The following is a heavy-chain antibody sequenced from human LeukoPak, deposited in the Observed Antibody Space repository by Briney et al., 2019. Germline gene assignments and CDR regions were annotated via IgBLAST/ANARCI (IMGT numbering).Heavy chain of an antibody. CDR1: GFTFSSYW. Sequence: GGSLRLSCAASGFTFSSYWMSWVRQAPGKGLEWVANIKQDGSEKYYVDSVKGRFTISRDNAKNSLYLQMNSLRAEDTAVYYCARAVGLRFLGWLLYRSPFDYWGQGTLVTVSS. CDR3: ARAVGLRFLGWLLYRSPFDY. CDR2: IKQDGSEK. J-gene: IGHJ4*02. D-gene: IGHD3-3*01. V-gene: IGHV3-7*01.